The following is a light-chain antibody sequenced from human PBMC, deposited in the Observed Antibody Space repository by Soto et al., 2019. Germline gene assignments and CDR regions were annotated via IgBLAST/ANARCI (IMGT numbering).Light chain of an antibody. CDR2: GIS. V-gene: IGKV2D-29*01. J-gene: IGKJ4*01. CDR3: MQGIQPPFT. Sequence: DIVMTQTPLSLSVTPGQPASISCKSSQNLLHTDGKTYFYGYLQKPGQPPQLLIYGISNRFSGVPDRFSGSGSGTTITLKISPVEAEDVGVYYCMQGIQPPFTFGGGTKVDIK. CDR1: QNLLHTDGKTY.